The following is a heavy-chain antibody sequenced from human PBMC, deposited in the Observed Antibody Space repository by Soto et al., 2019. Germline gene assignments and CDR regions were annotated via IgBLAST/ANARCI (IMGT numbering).Heavy chain of an antibody. V-gene: IGHV1-2*02. CDR1: GYSLSGYY. Sequence: QVQLVQSGADVKQPGASVKISCRASGYSLSGYYVRWVRQVPGRGLEWMAWINPASGGTKYAQTFQGTVTLTRDTSINTVYKELSRLRLDDTAVYYCTRARQWLVGREYFNALDVWGQGTTVTVSS. CDR2: INPASGGT. D-gene: IGHD6-19*01. J-gene: IGHJ6*02. CDR3: TRARQWLVGREYFNALDV.